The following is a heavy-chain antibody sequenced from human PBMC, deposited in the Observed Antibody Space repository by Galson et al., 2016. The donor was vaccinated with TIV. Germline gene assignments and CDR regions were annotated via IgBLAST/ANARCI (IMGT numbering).Heavy chain of an antibody. D-gene: IGHD2-2*01. Sequence: ETLSLTCTVSGGSISSTSYYWGWIRQPPGKGLEWIGNIYYSGSAYYNPSLRSRVTISVDTSKNQFSLKLSSVTAADTAVYYCATYCSSTTCLFDPWGQGTLVTVSS. CDR1: GGSISSTSYY. CDR2: IYYSGSA. CDR3: ATYCSSTTCLFDP. J-gene: IGHJ5*02. V-gene: IGHV4-39*01.